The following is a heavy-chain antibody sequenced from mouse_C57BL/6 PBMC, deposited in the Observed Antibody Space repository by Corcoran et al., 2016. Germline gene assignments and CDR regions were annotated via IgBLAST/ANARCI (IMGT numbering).Heavy chain of an antibody. CDR1: GYTFTTSG. CDR3: ARYHYGSSDAMDY. CDR2: INTYSGVP. V-gene: IGHV9-3*01. D-gene: IGHD1-1*01. Sequence: QIQLVQSGPELKKPGETVKISCKASGYTFTTSGMSWVKQAPGKGLKWMGWINTYSGVPTYADDFKGRFAFSLETSASTAYLQINNLKNEDTATDFCARYHYGSSDAMDYWGQGTSVTVSS. J-gene: IGHJ4*01.